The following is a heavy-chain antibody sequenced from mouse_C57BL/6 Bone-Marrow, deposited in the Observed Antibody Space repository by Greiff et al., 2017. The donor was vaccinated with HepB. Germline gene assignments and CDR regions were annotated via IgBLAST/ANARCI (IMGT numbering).Heavy chain of an antibody. CDR1: GFTFSDYY. V-gene: IGHV5-16*01. Sequence: EVQLVESEGGLVQPGSSMKLSCTASGFTFSDYYMAWVRQVPEKGLEWVANINYDGSSTYYLDSLKSRFIISRDNAKNILYLQMSSLKSEDTATYYCARELGYAMDYWGQGTSVTVSS. J-gene: IGHJ4*01. CDR3: ARELGYAMDY. CDR2: INYDGSST. D-gene: IGHD4-1*01.